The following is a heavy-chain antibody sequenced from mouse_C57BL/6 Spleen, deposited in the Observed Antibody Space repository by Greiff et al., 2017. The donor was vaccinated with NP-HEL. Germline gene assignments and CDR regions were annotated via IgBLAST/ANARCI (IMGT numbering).Heavy chain of an antibody. CDR2: IDPNSGGT. CDR1: GNTFTSYW. Sequence: QVHVKQPGAELVKPGASVKLSCKASGNTFTSYWMHWVKQRPGRGLEWIGRIDPNSGGTKYNEKFKSKATLTVDKPSSTAYMQLSSLTSEDSAVYYCARSRDGYYVAMDYWGQGTSVTVSS. D-gene: IGHD2-3*01. J-gene: IGHJ4*01. CDR3: ARSRDGYYVAMDY. V-gene: IGHV1-72*01.